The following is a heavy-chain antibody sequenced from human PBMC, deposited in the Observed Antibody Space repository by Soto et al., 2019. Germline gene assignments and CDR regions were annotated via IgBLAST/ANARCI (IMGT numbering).Heavy chain of an antibody. Sequence: PGGSLRLSCAASGITFSNAWMTWVRQAPGKGLEWVGRIKSITDGGTTDYAAPVKGRFTISRDDSKDTLYLQMNNLRTEDTAVYPCTTDSADIVVVPATLGMDVWGQGT. V-gene: IGHV3-15*01. CDR3: TTDSADIVVVPATLGMDV. J-gene: IGHJ6*02. D-gene: IGHD2-2*01. CDR1: GITFSNAW. CDR2: IKSITDGGTT.